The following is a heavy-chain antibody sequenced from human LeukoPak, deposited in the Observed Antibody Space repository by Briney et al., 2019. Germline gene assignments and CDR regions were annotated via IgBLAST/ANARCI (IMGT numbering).Heavy chain of an antibody. D-gene: IGHD3-22*01. V-gene: IGHV1-46*01. CDR3: ARGYYYDSSGYYLTDFDY. CDR1: GYTSTSYY. Sequence: ASVKVSCKASGYTSTSYYMHWVRQAPGQGLEWMGIINPSGGSTSYAQKFQGRVTMTRDTSTSTVYMELSSLRPEDTAVYYCARGYYYDSSGYYLTDFDYWGQGTLVTVSS. J-gene: IGHJ4*02. CDR2: INPSGGST.